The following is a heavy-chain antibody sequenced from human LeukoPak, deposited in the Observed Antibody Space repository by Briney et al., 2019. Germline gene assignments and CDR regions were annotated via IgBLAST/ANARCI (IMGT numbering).Heavy chain of an antibody. D-gene: IGHD3-10*02. CDR1: GCRFTSYW. CDR2: IHPGDSDT. CDR3: ASFSRFGELLSDY. J-gene: IGHJ4*02. V-gene: IGHV5-51*01. Sequence: GGPLQISCQGSGCRFTSYWIGWVRQLPGKGLEWMGIIHPGDSDTRYSPSFQGPVTISADKSISTAYPQWSSLKPSDTAMYYCASFSRFGELLSDYWGQGTLVTVSS.